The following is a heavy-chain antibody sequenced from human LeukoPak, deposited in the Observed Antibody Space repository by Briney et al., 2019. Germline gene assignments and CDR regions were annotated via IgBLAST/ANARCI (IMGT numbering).Heavy chain of an antibody. J-gene: IGHJ5*02. D-gene: IGHD3-10*01. V-gene: IGHV1-8*01. CDR3: ARGPMVRGAITPPDH. CDR2: MNPNNGNT. Sequence: GASVKVSCKASGYTFTTYDINWVRQATGQGLEWMGWMNPNNGNTGYAQKFLGRVTMTRNNSISTAYMELSSLKSEDTAVYYCARGPMVRGAITPPDHWGQGTLVIVSS. CDR1: GYTFTTYD.